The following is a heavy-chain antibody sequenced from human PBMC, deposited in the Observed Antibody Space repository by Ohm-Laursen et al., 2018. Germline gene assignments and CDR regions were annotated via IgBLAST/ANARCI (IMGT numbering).Heavy chain of an antibody. CDR2: ISWNGGGV. D-gene: IGHD6-13*01. V-gene: IGHV3-9*01. CDR1: GFNFDDHA. CDR3: AKDQAASGPGAIDI. Sequence: SLRLSCTASGFNFDDHAMNWVRQRAGKGLEWVSTISWNGGGVDYADSVKGRFTISRDNAKRTVYLQMNSLRPEDTAFYYCAKDQAASGPGAIDIWGQGTMVTVSS. J-gene: IGHJ3*02.